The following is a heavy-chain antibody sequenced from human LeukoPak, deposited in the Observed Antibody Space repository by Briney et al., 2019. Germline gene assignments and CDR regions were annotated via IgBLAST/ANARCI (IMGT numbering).Heavy chain of an antibody. CDR1: GFTFSSYS. CDR2: ISSSSSYI. CDR3: ARSTIAVAGPFDY. V-gene: IGHV3-21*01. J-gene: IGHJ4*02. Sequence: GGSLRLSCAASGFTFSSYSMNWARQAPGKGLEWVSSISSSSSYIYYADSVKGRFTISRDNAKNSLYLQMNSLRAEDTAVYYCARSTIAVAGPFDYWGQGTLVTVSS. D-gene: IGHD6-13*01.